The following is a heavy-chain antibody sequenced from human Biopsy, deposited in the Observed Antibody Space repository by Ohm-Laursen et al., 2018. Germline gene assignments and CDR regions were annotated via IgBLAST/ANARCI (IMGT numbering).Heavy chain of an antibody. J-gene: IGHJ6*02. Sequence: SLRLSCAAFGFSFSDYGMHWVRQAPGRGLEWVAVIWYDGTNKYYAESVEGRFTISRDNSKNMVYLQMGSLTVEDTAVYYCAKVHDSGYYYYSMDVWGQGTTVTVSS. V-gene: IGHV3-33*06. D-gene: IGHD3-16*01. CDR2: IWYDGTNK. CDR3: AKVHDSGYYYYSMDV. CDR1: GFSFSDYG.